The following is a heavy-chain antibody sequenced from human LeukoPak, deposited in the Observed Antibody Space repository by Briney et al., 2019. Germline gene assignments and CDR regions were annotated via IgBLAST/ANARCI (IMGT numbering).Heavy chain of an antibody. Sequence: ASVEVSCKASGYTFTSYYMHWVRQAPGQGLEWMGIINPSGGSTSYAQKFQGRVTMTRDTSTSTVYMELSSLRSEDTAVYYCAREGYYYDSSGYYPYWGQGTLVTVSS. CDR3: AREGYYYDSSGYYPY. V-gene: IGHV1-46*01. CDR2: INPSGGST. J-gene: IGHJ4*02. D-gene: IGHD3-22*01. CDR1: GYTFTSYY.